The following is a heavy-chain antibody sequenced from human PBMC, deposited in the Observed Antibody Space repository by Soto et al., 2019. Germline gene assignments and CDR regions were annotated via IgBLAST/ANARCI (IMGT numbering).Heavy chain of an antibody. Sequence: PSETLSLTCTVSGGSISSGDYYWSWIRQPPGKGLEWIGYIYYSGSTYYNPSLKSRVTISVDTSKNQFSLKLSSVTAADTAVYYCARVFRGEWLRLSGVFDYWGQGTLVTVSS. CDR3: ARVFRGEWLRLSGVFDY. CDR1: GGSISSGDYY. V-gene: IGHV4-30-4*01. J-gene: IGHJ4*02. CDR2: IYYSGST. D-gene: IGHD5-12*01.